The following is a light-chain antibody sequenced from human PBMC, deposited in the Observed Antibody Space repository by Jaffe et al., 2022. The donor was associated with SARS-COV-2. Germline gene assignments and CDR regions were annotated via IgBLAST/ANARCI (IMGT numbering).Light chain of an antibody. CDR1: DSNIGSYT. CDR3: AAWDDNLHVFV. Sequence: QSVLTQPPSASGTPGQRVTISCSGSDSNIGSYTLNWYQQVPGTAPKLLIYNNNQRPSGVPDRFSGSKSGTSASLAISGLQSEDDADYYCAAWDDNLHVFVLGTGTKVSVL. J-gene: IGLJ1*01. V-gene: IGLV1-44*01. CDR2: NNN.